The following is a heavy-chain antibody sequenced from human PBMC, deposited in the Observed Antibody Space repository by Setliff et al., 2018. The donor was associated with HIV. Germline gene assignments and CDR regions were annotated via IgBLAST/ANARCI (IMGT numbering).Heavy chain of an antibody. J-gene: IGHJ4*02. CDR3: ACVARGGHSSRWYYFDY. Sequence: SETLSLTCTVSGGSISSGSYYWSWIRQPAGKGLEWIGRIYTSGSTKYNPSLKNRVTISVYTSKDQFSLKVSSVTAADTAVYYCACVARGGHSSRWYYFDYWGQGTLVTVSS. D-gene: IGHD6-13*01. V-gene: IGHV4-61*02. CDR1: GGSISSGSYY. CDR2: IYTSGST.